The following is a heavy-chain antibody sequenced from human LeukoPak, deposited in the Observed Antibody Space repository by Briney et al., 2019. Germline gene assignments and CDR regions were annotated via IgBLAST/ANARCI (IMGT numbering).Heavy chain of an antibody. CDR2: IRYDGSNK. D-gene: IGHD6-6*01. V-gene: IGHV3-30*02. CDR1: GFTFSSYG. Sequence: GGSLRLSCAASGFTFSSYGMHWVRQAPGKGLEWVEFIRYDGSNKYYADSVKGRFTISRDNSKNTLYLQMNSLRAEDTAVYYCAKGPPLAAPRPTPIDYWGQGTLVTVSS. J-gene: IGHJ4*02. CDR3: AKGPPLAAPRPTPIDY.